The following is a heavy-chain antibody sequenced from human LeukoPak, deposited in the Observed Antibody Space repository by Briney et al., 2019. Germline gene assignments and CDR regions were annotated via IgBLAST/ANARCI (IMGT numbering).Heavy chain of an antibody. V-gene: IGHV1-69*04. CDR1: GGTFSSYA. CDR3: ARTSLRGIGNSEDWFDP. J-gene: IGHJ5*02. Sequence: ASVKVSCKASGGTFSSYAISWVRQAPGQGLEWMGRIIPILGIANYAQKFQGRVTITADKSTSTAYMELSSLRSEDTAVYYCARTSLRGIGNSEDWFDPWGQGTLVTVSS. D-gene: IGHD4-23*01. CDR2: IIPILGIA.